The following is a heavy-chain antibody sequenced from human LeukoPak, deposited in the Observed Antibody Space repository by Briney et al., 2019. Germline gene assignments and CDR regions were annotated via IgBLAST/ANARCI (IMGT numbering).Heavy chain of an antibody. Sequence: SETLSLTCAVYGGSFSGYYWSWIRQPPGKGLEWIGEINHSGSTYYNPSLKSRVTISVDTSKNQFSLKLSPVTAADTAVYYCARHGVDTAMVGVYWGQGTLVTVSS. CDR3: ARHGVDTAMVGVY. CDR2: INHSGST. D-gene: IGHD5-18*01. V-gene: IGHV4-34*01. J-gene: IGHJ4*02. CDR1: GGSFSGYY.